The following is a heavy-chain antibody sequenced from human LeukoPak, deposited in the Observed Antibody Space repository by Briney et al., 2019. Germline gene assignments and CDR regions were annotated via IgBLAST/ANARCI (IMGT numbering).Heavy chain of an antibody. D-gene: IGHD2-2*01. CDR3: AREGHCSSTSCYGTNFSLDY. CDR2: IYTSGST. V-gene: IGHV4-4*07. CDR1: GGSISSYF. Sequence: SETLSLTCTVSGGSISSYFWSWIRQPAGKGLEWIGRIYTSGSTNYNPSLRSRVTMSVDTSKNQFSLKLSSVTAADTAVYYCAREGHCSSTSCYGTNFSLDYWGQGTLVTVSS. J-gene: IGHJ4*02.